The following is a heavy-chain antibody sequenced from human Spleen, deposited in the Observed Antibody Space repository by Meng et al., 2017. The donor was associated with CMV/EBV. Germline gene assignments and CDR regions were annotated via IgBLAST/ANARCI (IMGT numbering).Heavy chain of an antibody. D-gene: IGHD4-17*01. CDR1: GITFSDAL. V-gene: IGHV3-15*01. Sequence: GGSLRLSCAASGITFSDALMTWVRQAPGKGLEWLGRIKSTIDGGTTDYTAPVKGRFTISRDDSKNTLYLQMNSLKTEDTATYYCARDISEGTTTYYFDSWGQGIPVTVSS. J-gene: IGHJ4*02. CDR2: IKSTIDGGTT. CDR3: ARDISEGTTTYYFDS.